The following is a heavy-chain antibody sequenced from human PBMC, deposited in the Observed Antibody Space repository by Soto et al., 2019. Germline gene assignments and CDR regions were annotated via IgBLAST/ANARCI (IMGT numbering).Heavy chain of an antibody. D-gene: IGHD2-15*01. CDR1: GFTFSYG. CDR2: ISYDSSNK. Sequence: VQLLESGGGLIQPGGSLRLSCAASGFTFSYGIHCLHQAPGKGLEWVAYISYDSSNKFYGDSVKGRFTISRDNSKNTQFLQMNSLRAEDTAVYYCAKLVIGYCSGNTCDDYWGQGTLVAVSS. V-gene: IGHV3-30*18. J-gene: IGHJ4*02. CDR3: AKLVIGYCSGNTCDDY.